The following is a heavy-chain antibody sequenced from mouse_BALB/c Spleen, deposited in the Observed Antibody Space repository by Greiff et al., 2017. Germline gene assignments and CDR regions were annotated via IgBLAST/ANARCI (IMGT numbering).Heavy chain of an antibody. CDR3: ARGEGGYFDV. CDR1: GYTFTSYW. CDR2: INPSTGYT. J-gene: IGHJ1*01. Sequence: VQLQQSGAELAKPGASVKMSCKASGYTFTSYWMHWVKQRPGQGLEWIGYINPSTGYTEYNQKFKDKATLTADKSSSTAYMQLSSLTSEDSAVYYCARGEGGYFDVWGAGTTVTVSS. V-gene: IGHV1-7*01.